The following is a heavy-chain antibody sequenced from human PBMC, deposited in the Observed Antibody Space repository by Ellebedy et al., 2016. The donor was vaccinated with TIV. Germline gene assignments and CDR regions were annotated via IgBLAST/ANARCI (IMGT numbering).Heavy chain of an antibody. CDR2: INHNSGGT. D-gene: IGHD6-6*01. Sequence: AASVKVSCKTSGYTFTGYYIHWVRQAPGQGLEWMGWINHNSGGTNYAQKFQGRVTVTRDTSTSTAFLELSRLRSDDTAVYYCARVLLDSSSSDYYYGMDVWGQGTTVTVSS. CDR3: ARVLLDSSSSDYYYGMDV. V-gene: IGHV1-2*02. J-gene: IGHJ6*02. CDR1: GYTFTGYY.